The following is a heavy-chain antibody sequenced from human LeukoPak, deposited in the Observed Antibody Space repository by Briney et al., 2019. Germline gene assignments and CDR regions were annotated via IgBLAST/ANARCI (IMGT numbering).Heavy chain of an antibody. CDR3: ARAERITIFGVVTPGYYYYMDV. Sequence: SSVKVPXKASGGTFSSYAISWVRQAPGHGLEWMGGIIPIFGTANYAQKFQGRVTITADESTSTAYMELSSLRSEDTAVYYCARAERITIFGVVTPGYYYYMDVWGKGTTVTVSS. J-gene: IGHJ6*03. V-gene: IGHV1-69*01. CDR1: GGTFSSYA. D-gene: IGHD3-3*01. CDR2: IIPIFGTA.